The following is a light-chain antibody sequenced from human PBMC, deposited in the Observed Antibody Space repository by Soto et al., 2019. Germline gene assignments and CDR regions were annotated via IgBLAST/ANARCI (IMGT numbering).Light chain of an antibody. J-gene: IGLJ2*01. CDR1: SSNIGACYD. V-gene: IGLV1-40*01. Sequence: QSLLTQPPSVSGAPGERVTIFCTGSSSNIGACYDVHWYQQLPGTAPKLPIYGNSNRPSGVPDRFSGSKSGTSASLAITGLQAEDEADYYCQSYDSSSVVFGGGTKLTVL. CDR2: GNS. CDR3: QSYDSSSVV.